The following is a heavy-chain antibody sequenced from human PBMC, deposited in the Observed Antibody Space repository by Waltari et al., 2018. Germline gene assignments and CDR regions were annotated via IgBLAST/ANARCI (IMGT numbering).Heavy chain of an antibody. Sequence: QVQLVQSGAEVKKPGSSVKVSCKASGGTFSSYAISWVRQAPGQGLEWMGGIIPIFGTANYAQKFRGRVTITADESTSTAYMELSSLRSEDTAVYYCARDLAYYYDSSGYQVTHFDYWGQGTLVTVSS. V-gene: IGHV1-69*01. CDR1: GGTFSSYA. CDR3: ARDLAYYYDSSGYQVTHFDY. CDR2: IIPIFGTA. J-gene: IGHJ4*02. D-gene: IGHD3-22*01.